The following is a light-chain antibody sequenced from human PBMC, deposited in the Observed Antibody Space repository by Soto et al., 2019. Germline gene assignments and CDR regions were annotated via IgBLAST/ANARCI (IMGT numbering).Light chain of an antibody. J-gene: IGKJ3*01. V-gene: IGKV1-33*01. CDR2: DAS. CDR1: QDISNY. Sequence: DIQMTQSPSSLSASVGDRVTITCQASQDISNYLNWYQQKPGKAPKLLIYDASNLETGVPSGFSGSGSGTDFTFTISSLQPEDIATYYCQQYDNLPGFTFGPGTKVDIK. CDR3: QQYDNLPGFT.